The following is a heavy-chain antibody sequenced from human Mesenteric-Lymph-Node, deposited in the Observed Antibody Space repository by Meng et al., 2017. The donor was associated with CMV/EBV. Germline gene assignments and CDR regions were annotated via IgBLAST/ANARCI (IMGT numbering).Heavy chain of an antibody. CDR1: GFTFSSYG. Sequence: GESLKISCAASGFTFSSYGMHWVRQAPGKGLEWVAVIWYDGSNKYYADSVKGRFTISRDNSKNTLYLQMNSLRAEDTAVYYCAKDESSGYYPSNYFDYWGQGTLVTVSS. V-gene: IGHV3-33*06. D-gene: IGHD3-22*01. J-gene: IGHJ4*02. CDR3: AKDESSGYYPSNYFDY. CDR2: IWYDGSNK.